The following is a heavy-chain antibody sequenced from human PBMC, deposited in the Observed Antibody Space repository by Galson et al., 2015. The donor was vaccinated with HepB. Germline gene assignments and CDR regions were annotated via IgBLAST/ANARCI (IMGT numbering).Heavy chain of an antibody. CDR3: ARRARYCSSTSCPTDY. J-gene: IGHJ4*02. Sequence: SVKVSCKASGSTFTSYGISWVRQAPGQGLEWMGWISAYNGNTNYAQKLQGRVTMTTDTSTSTAYMELRSLRSDDTAVYYCARRARYCSSTSCPTDYWGQGTLVTVSS. CDR2: ISAYNGNT. CDR1: GSTFTSYG. V-gene: IGHV1-18*01. D-gene: IGHD2-2*01.